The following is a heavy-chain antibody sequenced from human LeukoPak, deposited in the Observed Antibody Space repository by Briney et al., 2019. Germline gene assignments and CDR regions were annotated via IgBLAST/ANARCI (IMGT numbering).Heavy chain of an antibody. CDR1: GGTSSSYA. CDR2: IIPILGIA. CDR3: AIPDILTGFYGY. D-gene: IGHD3-9*01. J-gene: IGHJ4*02. V-gene: IGHV1-69*04. Sequence: SVKVSCKASGGTSSSYAISWGRQAPGQGLEWMGRIIPILGIANYAQKFQGRVTITADKSTSTAYMELSSLRSEDTAVYYCAIPDILTGFYGYWGQGTLVTVSS.